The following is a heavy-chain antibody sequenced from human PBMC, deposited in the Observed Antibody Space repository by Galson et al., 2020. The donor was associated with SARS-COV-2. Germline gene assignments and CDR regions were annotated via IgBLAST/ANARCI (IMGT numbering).Heavy chain of an antibody. CDR1: GGSISSGGYY. D-gene: IGHD2-15*01. J-gene: IGHJ4*02. Sequence: SETLSLTCTVSGGSISSGGYYWSWIRQHPGKGLEWIGYIYYSGSTYYNPFLKSRVTISVDTSKNQFSLKLSSVTAADTAVYYCARGYCSGGSCYSFDYWGQGTLVTVSS. CDR2: IYYSGST. V-gene: IGHV4-31*03. CDR3: ARGYCSGGSCYSFDY.